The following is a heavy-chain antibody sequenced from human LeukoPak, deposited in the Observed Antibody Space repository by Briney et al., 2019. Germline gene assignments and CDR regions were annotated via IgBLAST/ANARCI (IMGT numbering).Heavy chain of an antibody. J-gene: IGHJ4*02. CDR1: GFTFGDYA. CDR3: TRDSAGYDDFDY. CDR2: IRSKAYGGTT. V-gene: IGHV3-49*04. Sequence: PGGSLRLSCTASGFTFGDYAMSWVRQAPGKGLEWVGFIRSKAYGGTTEYAASVKGRFTISRDDSKSIAYLQMNSLKTEDTAVYYCTRDSAGYDDFDYWGQGTLVTVSS. D-gene: IGHD5-18*01.